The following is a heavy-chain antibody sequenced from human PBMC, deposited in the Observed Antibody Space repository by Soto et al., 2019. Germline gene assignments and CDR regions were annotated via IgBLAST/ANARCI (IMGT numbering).Heavy chain of an antibody. CDR2: ISGSGDST. D-gene: IGHD5-12*01. CDR1: GLTFSTYA. CDR3: AKDSFINLRGYDSY. Sequence: GGSLRLSCAASGLTFSTYAMIWVRQAPGKGLGWVSAISGSGDSTYYADSVKGRFTISRDNSKNTLYLQMSSLRAEDTAIYYCAKDSFINLRGYDSYWGQGTLVTVSS. J-gene: IGHJ4*02. V-gene: IGHV3-23*01.